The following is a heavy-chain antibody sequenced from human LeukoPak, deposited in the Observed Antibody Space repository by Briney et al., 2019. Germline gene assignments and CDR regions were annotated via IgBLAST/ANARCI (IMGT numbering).Heavy chain of an antibody. J-gene: IGHJ4*02. CDR2: IYYSGST. D-gene: IGHD6-19*01. CDR3: ARAVMVAVAGGRFYC. Sequence: SETLSLTCTVSGGSISSYYWSWIRQPPGKGLEWIGYIYYSGSTNYNPSLKSRVTISVDTSNNQFSLKLTSVTAADTAVYYCARAVMVAVAGGRFYCWGQVTLVTVSS. CDR1: GGSISSYY. V-gene: IGHV4-59*12.